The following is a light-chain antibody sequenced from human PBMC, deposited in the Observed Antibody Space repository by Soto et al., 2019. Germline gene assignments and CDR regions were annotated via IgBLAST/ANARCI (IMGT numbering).Light chain of an antibody. V-gene: IGLV2-14*01. Sequence: QSVLTQPASVSGSPGPSITISCTGTSSDVGYYNYVSWYQQYPGKVPKLLIHDVSKRPSGISDRFSGSKSGNTASLTISGLQAEDEADYYCTSYTSSSAVVFGGGTKLTVL. CDR2: DVS. CDR1: SSDVGYYNY. J-gene: IGLJ2*01. CDR3: TSYTSSSAVV.